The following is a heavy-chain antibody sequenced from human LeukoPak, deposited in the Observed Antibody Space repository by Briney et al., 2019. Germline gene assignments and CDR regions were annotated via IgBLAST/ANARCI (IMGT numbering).Heavy chain of an antibody. D-gene: IGHD6-13*01. CDR1: GFTFNNYA. J-gene: IGHJ4*02. Sequence: GGSLRLSCASSGFTFNNYAMNWVRQAPGKGLGWVSGISGFGGSTYYAPSVKGRLTISRDNFGNMLYLHLDSLRVEDTAIYYCARRSGSSWSSFDYWGQGALVTVSS. V-gene: IGHV3-23*01. CDR3: ARRSGSSWSSFDY. CDR2: ISGFGGST.